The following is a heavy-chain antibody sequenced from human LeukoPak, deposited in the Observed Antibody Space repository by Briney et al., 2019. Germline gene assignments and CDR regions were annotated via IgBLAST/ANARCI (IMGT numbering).Heavy chain of an antibody. CDR2: ISRSSGYK. V-gene: IGHV3-21*01. CDR3: ARDTPDSSGDS. J-gene: IGHJ5*02. Sequence: PGGSLRLSCAASGFTFSSFSMNWVRQAPGKGLEWVSSISRSSGYKYYVDSVKGRFTISRDNAKNSLYLQMNSLRAEDTAVYYCARDTPDSSGDSWGQGTLVTVSS. D-gene: IGHD3-22*01. CDR1: GFTFSSFS.